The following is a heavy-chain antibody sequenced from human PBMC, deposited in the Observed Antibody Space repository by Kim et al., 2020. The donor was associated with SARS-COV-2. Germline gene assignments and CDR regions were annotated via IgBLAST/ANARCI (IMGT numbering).Heavy chain of an antibody. V-gene: IGHV3-30-3*01. Sequence: GGSLRLSCAASGFTFSGYAMHWVRQAPGKGLEWVALISYDGDNIYYADSVKGRFTIPRDNSKNTLHLQMNSLRTDDTAVYYCVRGLTGATLDPWCQGALV. CDR1: GFTFSGYA. CDR2: ISYDGDNI. J-gene: IGHJ5*02. CDR3: VRGLTGATLDP. D-gene: IGHD1-20*01.